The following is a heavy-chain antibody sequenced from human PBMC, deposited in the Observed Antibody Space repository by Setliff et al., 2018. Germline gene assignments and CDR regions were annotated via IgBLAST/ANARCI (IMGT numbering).Heavy chain of an antibody. Sequence: PGESLKISCQASGYDFSKYWIGWVRQMPGEGLDWMGIIYPRDSDTRYSPSFQGQVTISADKSISTAYLQWRSLKASDTAMYYCARGRRDGYKGGFDPWGQGTLVTVSS. CDR3: ARGRRDGYKGGFDP. CDR1: GYDFSKYW. D-gene: IGHD5-12*01. J-gene: IGHJ5*02. V-gene: IGHV5-51*01. CDR2: IYPRDSDT.